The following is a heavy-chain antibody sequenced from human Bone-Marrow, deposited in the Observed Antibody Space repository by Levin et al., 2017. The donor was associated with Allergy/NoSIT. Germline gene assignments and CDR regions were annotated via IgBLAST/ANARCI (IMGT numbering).Heavy chain of an antibody. CDR1: GGSISSNNW. CDR3: ARNGYYDFWSGQERNYSFDS. V-gene: IGHV4-4*02. D-gene: IGHD3-3*01. Sequence: PSQTLSLTCAVSGGSISSNNWWSWVRQPPGKGLEWIGEIFHSGSTNYNPSLKSRVTISLDKSKNQFSLKLSSVTAADTAVYYCARNGYYDFWSGQERNYSFDSWGQGTLVTVSS. CDR2: IFHSGST. J-gene: IGHJ4*02.